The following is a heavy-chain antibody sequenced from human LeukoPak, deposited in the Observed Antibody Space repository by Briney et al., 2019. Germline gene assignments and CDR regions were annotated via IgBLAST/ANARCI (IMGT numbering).Heavy chain of an antibody. Sequence: PGGSLRLSCAASGFTFSTYAMHWVRQAPGKGLEYVSAIDLNGGSAYYADSVRGRFTISRDDSKYTLYLQMDSLRAEDMALYYCARSIPSWNYFDSWGQGTLVTVSS. CDR2: IDLNGGSA. J-gene: IGHJ4*02. CDR1: GFTFSTYA. CDR3: ARSIPSWNYFDS. D-gene: IGHD3-3*01. V-gene: IGHV3-64*02.